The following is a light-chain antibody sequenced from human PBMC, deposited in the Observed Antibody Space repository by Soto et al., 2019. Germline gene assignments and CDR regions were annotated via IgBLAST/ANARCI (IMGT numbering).Light chain of an antibody. J-gene: IGKJ4*01. CDR3: QQRHGWPV. CDR2: DTS. CDR1: RDVSIY. V-gene: IGKV3D-11*01. Sequence: VLTQSPDTLSLSPGARATLSCRATRDVSIYIAWYQKKTGQPPRLVVYDTSKRATGMPARFSGAGSGADFTLPSTSLEPEDVGVYYCQQRHGWPVFGGGTKVEI.